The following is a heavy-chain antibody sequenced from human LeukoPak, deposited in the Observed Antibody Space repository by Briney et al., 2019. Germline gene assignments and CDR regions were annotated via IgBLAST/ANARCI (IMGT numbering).Heavy chain of an antibody. CDR2: INIDGSTT. D-gene: IGHD1-1*01. CDR1: GFTFSNYW. J-gene: IGHJ5*02. Sequence: PGGSLRLSCAASGFTFSNYWMHWVRQAPGKGLVWVSRINIDGSTTDYADSAKGRFTVSRDNAKNTLYLQMNSLRAEDTAVYYCARDPYNWNANWLDPWGQGTLVTVSS. CDR3: ARDPYNWNANWLDP. V-gene: IGHV3-74*01.